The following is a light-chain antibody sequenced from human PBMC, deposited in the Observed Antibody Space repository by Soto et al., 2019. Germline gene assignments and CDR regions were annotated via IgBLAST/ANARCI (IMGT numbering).Light chain of an antibody. CDR1: QNISSKS. V-gene: IGKV3-20*01. CDR2: DAS. J-gene: IGKJ3*01. Sequence: EIVLTQSPGTLSLSPGERATLSCRAGQNISSKSLAWYQQKPGQAPRLLIYDASNRAADIPDRFSGGGSGTDFNLTVNRLEPEDFAMYYCQQYDTSYFTFGPGTKVDFK. CDR3: QQYDTSYFT.